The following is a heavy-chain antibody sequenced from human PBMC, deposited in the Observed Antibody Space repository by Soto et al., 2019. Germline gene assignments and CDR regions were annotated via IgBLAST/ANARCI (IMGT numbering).Heavy chain of an antibody. Sequence: PGGSLRLSCATSGFTFSSYAMSWVRQAPGKGLEWVSAISGSGGSTYYADSVKGRFTISRDNSKNTLYLQMNSLRAEDTAVYYCAKDPYDSSGYDYWGQGTLVTVSS. J-gene: IGHJ4*02. D-gene: IGHD3-22*01. CDR1: GFTFSSYA. CDR2: ISGSGGST. CDR3: AKDPYDSSGYDY. V-gene: IGHV3-23*01.